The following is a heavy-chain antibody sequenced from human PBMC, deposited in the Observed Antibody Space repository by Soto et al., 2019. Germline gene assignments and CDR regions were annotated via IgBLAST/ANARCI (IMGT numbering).Heavy chain of an antibody. D-gene: IGHD3-3*01. J-gene: IGHJ5*02. V-gene: IGHV1-69*13. Sequence: GASVKVSCKASGGTFSSYAISWVRQAPGQGLEWMGGIIPIFGTANYAQKFQGRVTITADESTSTAYMELSSLRSEDTAVYYCARDRPDDFWSGYYLDNWFDPWGQGTLVTVPS. CDR1: GGTFSSYA. CDR3: ARDRPDDFWSGYYLDNWFDP. CDR2: IIPIFGTA.